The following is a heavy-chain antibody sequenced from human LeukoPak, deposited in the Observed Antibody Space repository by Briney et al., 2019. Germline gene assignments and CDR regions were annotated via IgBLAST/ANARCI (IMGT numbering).Heavy chain of an antibody. CDR3: AREFRYYYDSSGYFDY. CDR1: GFTFSSYW. Sequence: GVSLRLSCAASGFTFSSYWMSWVRQAPGKGLEWVANIKQDGSEKYYVDSVKGRFTISRDNAKNSLYLQMNSLRAEDTAVYYCAREFRYYYDSSGYFDYWGQGTLVTVSS. J-gene: IGHJ4*02. V-gene: IGHV3-7*01. D-gene: IGHD3-22*01. CDR2: IKQDGSEK.